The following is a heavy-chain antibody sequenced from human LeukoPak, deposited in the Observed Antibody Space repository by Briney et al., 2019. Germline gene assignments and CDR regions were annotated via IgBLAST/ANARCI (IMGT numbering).Heavy chain of an antibody. J-gene: IGHJ4*02. CDR3: ARFSYDSSGYYYHFDY. V-gene: IGHV3-23*01. CDR2: ISGSGGST. D-gene: IGHD3-22*01. Sequence: GGSLRLSCAASGFTFSGYAMSWVRQAPGKGLEWVSAISGSGGSTYYADSVKGRFTISRDNSKNTLYLQINSLRAEDTAVYYCARFSYDSSGYYYHFDYWGQGTLVTVSS. CDR1: GFTFSGYA.